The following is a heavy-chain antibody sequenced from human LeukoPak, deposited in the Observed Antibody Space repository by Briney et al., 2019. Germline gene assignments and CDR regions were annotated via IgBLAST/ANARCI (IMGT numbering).Heavy chain of an antibody. V-gene: IGHV4-34*01. CDR2: INHSGST. J-gene: IGHJ4*02. CDR3: ARGPSYSSSYRADY. CDR1: GGSFSGYY. Sequence: SETLSLTCAVYGGSFSGYYWSWIRQPPGKGLEWIGEINHSGSTNYNPSLKSRVTISVDTSKNQFSLKLSSVTAADTAVYYCARGPSYSSSYRADYWGQGTLVTVSS. D-gene: IGHD6-6*01.